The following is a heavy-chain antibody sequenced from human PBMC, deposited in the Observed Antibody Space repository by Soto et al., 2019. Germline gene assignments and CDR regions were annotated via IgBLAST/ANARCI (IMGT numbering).Heavy chain of an antibody. CDR1: GGFISSYY. CDR3: ARDLQYSRLFYGMDV. D-gene: IGHD6-13*01. Sequence: SETLSLTCTVSGGFISSYYWSWIRQHPGKGLEWIGYIYYSGSTYYNPSLKSRVTISVDTSKNQFSLKLSSVTAADTAVYYCARDLQYSRLFYGMDVWGQGTTVTVSS. V-gene: IGHV4-59*06. J-gene: IGHJ6*02. CDR2: IYYSGST.